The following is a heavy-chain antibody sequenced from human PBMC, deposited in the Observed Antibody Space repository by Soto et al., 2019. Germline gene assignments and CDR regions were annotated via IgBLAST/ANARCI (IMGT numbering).Heavy chain of an antibody. Sequence: EVQLVESGGGLVKPGGSLRLSCAASGFTFSNAWMSWVCQAPGKGLEWVGRIKSKTDGGTTDYAAPVKGRFTISRDDSKNTLYLQMNSLKTEDTAVYYCTTDWTMVRGVIITSWFDPWGQGTLVTVSS. CDR1: GFTFSNAW. V-gene: IGHV3-15*01. J-gene: IGHJ5*02. CDR3: TTDWTMVRGVIITSWFDP. D-gene: IGHD3-10*01. CDR2: IKSKTDGGTT.